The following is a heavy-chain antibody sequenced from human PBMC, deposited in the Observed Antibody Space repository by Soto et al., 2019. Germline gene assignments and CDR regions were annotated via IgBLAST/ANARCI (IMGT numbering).Heavy chain of an antibody. CDR2: ISAYNGNT. CDR1: GYTFTSYG. Sequence: ASVKVSCKASGYTFTSYGISWVRQAPGQGLEWMGWISAYNGNTNYAQKLQGRVTMTTDTSTSTAYMELRSLRSDDTAVYYRARDRKWLRLFYYYSGMDVWGQGTPVTVSS. CDR3: ARDRKWLRLFYYYSGMDV. D-gene: IGHD5-12*01. V-gene: IGHV1-18*01. J-gene: IGHJ6*02.